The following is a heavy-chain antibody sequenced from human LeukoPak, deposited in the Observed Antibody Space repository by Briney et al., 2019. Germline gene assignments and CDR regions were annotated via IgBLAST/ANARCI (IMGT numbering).Heavy chain of an antibody. Sequence: SETLSLTCTVSGGSISSYYWSWIRQPPGKGLEWIGYIYYSGSTNYNPSLKSRVTISVGTSKNQFSLKLSSVTAADTAVYYCARGASYSGALDIWGQGTMVTVSS. V-gene: IGHV4-59*01. J-gene: IGHJ3*02. D-gene: IGHD1-26*01. CDR3: ARGASYSGALDI. CDR1: GGSISSYY. CDR2: IYYSGST.